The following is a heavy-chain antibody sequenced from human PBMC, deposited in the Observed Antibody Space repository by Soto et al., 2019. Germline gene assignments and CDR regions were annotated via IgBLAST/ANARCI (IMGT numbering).Heavy chain of an antibody. D-gene: IGHD2-21*01. Sequence: QVQLVESGGGVVQPGRSLRLSCAGSGFTFSSYGMHWVRQAPGKGLEWVAVIWYDGSNKYYADSVKGRFTISRDNSKNTLYLQMNSLRAEDTAVYYCARPLRAYCGGDCYLGYWGQGTLVTVSS. CDR3: ARPLRAYCGGDCYLGY. J-gene: IGHJ4*02. V-gene: IGHV3-33*01. CDR2: IWYDGSNK. CDR1: GFTFSSYG.